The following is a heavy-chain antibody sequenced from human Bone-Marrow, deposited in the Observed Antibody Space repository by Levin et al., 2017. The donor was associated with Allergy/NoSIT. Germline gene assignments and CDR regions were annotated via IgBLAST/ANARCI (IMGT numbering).Heavy chain of an antibody. V-gene: IGHV3-30*18. CDR1: GFTFSDHG. J-gene: IGHJ4*02. D-gene: IGHD2-15*01. Sequence: PGGSLRLSCVGSGFTFSDHGIHWVRQAPGKGLEWVSVSSYDGNKEFYGDFVKGRFTMSRDNSKNTVYLHLNSLRVEDTALYYCAKTGGHYRHDFDSWGQGILVTVSS. CDR3: AKTGGHYRHDFDS. CDR2: SSYDGNKE.